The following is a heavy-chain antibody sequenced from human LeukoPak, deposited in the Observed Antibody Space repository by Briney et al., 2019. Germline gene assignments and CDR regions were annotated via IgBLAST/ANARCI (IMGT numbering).Heavy chain of an antibody. CDR1: EFTFSSYA. CDR3: AKDGGYSSGWSHDY. D-gene: IGHD6-19*01. Sequence: GGSLRLSCAASEFTFSSYAMSWVRQAPGKGLEWVSAISGSGGSTYYADSVKGRFTISRDNSKNTLYLQMNSLRAEDTAVYYCAKDGGYSSGWSHDYWGQGTLVTVSS. CDR2: ISGSGGST. J-gene: IGHJ4*02. V-gene: IGHV3-23*01.